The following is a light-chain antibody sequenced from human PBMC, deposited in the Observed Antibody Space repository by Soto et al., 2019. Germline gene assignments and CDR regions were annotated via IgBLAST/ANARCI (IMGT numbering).Light chain of an antibody. V-gene: IGLV2-23*01. CDR2: EGS. Sequence: QSALTQPASLSGSPGQSITISCIGISSDVGTYNLVSWYQQHPGKAPKLMIYEGSKRPSGVSVRFSGSKSGNTASLTISGLQDEDEADYYCCSYKRSSTLGVFGTGTKLTVL. J-gene: IGLJ1*01. CDR3: CSYKRSSTLGV. CDR1: SSDVGTYNL.